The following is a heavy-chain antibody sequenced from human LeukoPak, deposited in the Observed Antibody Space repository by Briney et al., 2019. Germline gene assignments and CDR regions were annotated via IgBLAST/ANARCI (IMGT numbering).Heavy chain of an antibody. J-gene: IGHJ4*02. CDR3: VKVGGTGGYYFDY. CDR1: GFTFNDFE. V-gene: IGHV3-23*01. Sequence: PGGSLRLSCEASGFTFNDFEMNWVRQAPGKGLAWVSGLNEDGGYTHYADSVKGRFAISRDDSKNTLYLQMSSLRAEDTAVYYCVKVGGTGGYYFDYWGQGTLVTVSS. CDR2: LNEDGGYT. D-gene: IGHD3-10*01.